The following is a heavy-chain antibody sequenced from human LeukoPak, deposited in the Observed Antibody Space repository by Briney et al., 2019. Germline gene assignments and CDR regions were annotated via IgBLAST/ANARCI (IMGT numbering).Heavy chain of an antibody. CDR1: GGSMSGPYH. CDR2: IFYSGRT. J-gene: IGHJ3*02. D-gene: IGHD4-11*01. Sequence: SETLSLTCSVSGGSMSGPYHWTWIRQSPGKGLEWIGYIFYSGRTMFNPSLKSRVTMSVDTSKNHFSLNLSSANTADTALYFCARERAMTRLIKSGAIDMWGQGTLVTVSS. CDR3: ARERAMTRLIKSGAIDM. V-gene: IGHV4-59*01.